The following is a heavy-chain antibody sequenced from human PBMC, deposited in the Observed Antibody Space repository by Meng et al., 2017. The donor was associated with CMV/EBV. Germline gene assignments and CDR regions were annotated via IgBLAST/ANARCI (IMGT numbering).Heavy chain of an antibody. Sequence: SGPTLVKPTETLTLICTVSGFSLSNARMGVSWIRQPPGKALEWLAHIFSNGEKSYSTSLKSRLTISKDTSKSQVVLTMTNMDPVDTATYYCARMVVAAADPYYFDYWGQGTLVTVSS. V-gene: IGHV2-26*01. CDR2: IFSNGEK. CDR1: GFSLSNARMG. J-gene: IGHJ4*02. D-gene: IGHD6-13*01. CDR3: ARMVVAAADPYYFDY.